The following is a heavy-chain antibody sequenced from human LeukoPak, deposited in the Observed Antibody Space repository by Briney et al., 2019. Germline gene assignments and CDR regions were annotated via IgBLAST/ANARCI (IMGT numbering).Heavy chain of an antibody. CDR3: AKGSSSWYGGSYFDY. CDR2: MSSDGDNI. Sequence: GGSLRLSCAASGFIFNDFGMHWVRQAPDKGLEWVAVMSSDGDNIYHADSVKGRFTISRDTSKNTLYLQMNSLRAEDTAVYYCAKGSSSWYGGSYFDYWGQGTLVTVSS. CDR1: GFIFNDFG. D-gene: IGHD6-13*01. V-gene: IGHV3-30*18. J-gene: IGHJ4*02.